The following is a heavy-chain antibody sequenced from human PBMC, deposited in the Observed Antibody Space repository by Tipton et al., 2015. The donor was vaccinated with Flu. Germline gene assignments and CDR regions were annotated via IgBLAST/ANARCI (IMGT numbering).Heavy chain of an antibody. CDR3: ARVSSSSSWSHDWYFDL. D-gene: IGHD6-13*01. Sequence: TLSLTCTVSGGSISSYYWSWIRQPPGKGLEWIGYIYYSGSTNYNPSLKSRVTISVDTSKNQFSLKLCSVTAADTAVYYCARVSSSSSWSHDWYFDLWGRGTLVTVSS. CDR2: IYYSGST. V-gene: IGHV4-59*01. J-gene: IGHJ2*01. CDR1: GGSISSYY.